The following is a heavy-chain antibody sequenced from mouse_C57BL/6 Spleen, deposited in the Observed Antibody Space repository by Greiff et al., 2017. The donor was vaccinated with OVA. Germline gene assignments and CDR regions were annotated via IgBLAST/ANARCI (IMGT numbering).Heavy chain of an antibody. Sequence: EVMLVESGGGLVKPGGSLKLSCAASGFTFSDYGMHWVRQAPEKGLEWVAYISSGSSTIYYADTVKGRFTISRDNAKNTLFLQMTSLRSEDTAMYYCALYGKGGMDYWGQGTSVTVSS. V-gene: IGHV5-17*01. CDR2: ISSGSSTI. CDR3: ALYGKGGMDY. D-gene: IGHD2-1*01. CDR1: GFTFSDYG. J-gene: IGHJ4*01.